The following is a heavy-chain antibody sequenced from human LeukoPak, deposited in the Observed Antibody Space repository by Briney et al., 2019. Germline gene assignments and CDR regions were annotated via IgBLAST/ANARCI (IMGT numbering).Heavy chain of an antibody. Sequence: GGTLRISCAASGFTFSSYAMSWVRQAPGKGLEWVAVISYDGSNENYADSVKGRFTISRDNTKNTLYVQMNSLRAEDTALYYCARDFRTNYYYYMDVWGKGTTVTVSS. CDR2: ISYDGSNE. CDR1: GFTFSSYA. D-gene: IGHD1-14*01. J-gene: IGHJ6*03. V-gene: IGHV3-30*03. CDR3: ARDFRTNYYYYMDV.